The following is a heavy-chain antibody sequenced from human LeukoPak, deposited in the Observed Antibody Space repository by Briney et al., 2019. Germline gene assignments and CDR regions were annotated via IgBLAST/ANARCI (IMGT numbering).Heavy chain of an antibody. V-gene: IGHV1-2*02. J-gene: IGHJ6*02. CDR1: GYTFTGYY. CDR2: INPNSGGT. CDR3: ARDRSGDFYYYYYYGMDV. D-gene: IGHD2-15*01. Sequence: ASVKVSCKASGYTFTGYYVHWVRQAPGQGLEWMGWINPNSGGTNYAQKFQGRVTMTRDTSISTAYMELSRLRSDDTAVYYCARDRSGDFYYYYYYGMDVWGQGTTVTVSS.